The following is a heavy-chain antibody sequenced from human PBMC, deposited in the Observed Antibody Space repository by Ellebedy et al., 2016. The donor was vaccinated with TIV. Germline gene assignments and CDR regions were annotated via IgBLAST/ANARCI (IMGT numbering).Heavy chain of an antibody. J-gene: IGHJ3*02. V-gene: IGHV3-7*03. D-gene: IGHD3-16*01. Sequence: GESLKISCAGPGFTLSSYWMSWVRQAPGKGLEWVANINKDGSEKYYVDSVKGRFTISRDNAKKSLYLQMNSLRAEDTAVYYCVRYVAAFDIWGQGTMVTVSS. CDR3: VRYVAAFDI. CDR2: INKDGSEK. CDR1: GFTLSSYW.